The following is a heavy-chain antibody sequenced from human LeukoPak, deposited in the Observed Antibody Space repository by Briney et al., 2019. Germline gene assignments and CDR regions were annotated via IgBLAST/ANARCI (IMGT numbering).Heavy chain of an antibody. CDR1: GYTFTSYY. D-gene: IGHD5-12*01. V-gene: IGHV1-46*01. CDR3: ARGPPSSSGYDLYFDY. Sequence: ASVKVSCKASGYTFTSYYMHWVRQAPGQGLEWMGIINPSGGSTSYAQKFQGRVTMTRDTSTSTVYMELSSLRSEDMAVYYCARGPPSSSGYDLYFDYWGQGTLVTVSS. J-gene: IGHJ4*02. CDR2: INPSGGST.